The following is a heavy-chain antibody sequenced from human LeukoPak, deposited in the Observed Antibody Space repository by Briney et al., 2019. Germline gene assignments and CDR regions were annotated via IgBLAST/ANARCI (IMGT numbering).Heavy chain of an antibody. CDR1: GGSISSSSYY. D-gene: IGHD5-18*01. V-gene: IGHV4-39*01. CDR2: FYYSGST. J-gene: IGHJ5*02. Sequence: SETLSLTCTVSGGSISSSSYYWGWIRQPPGKGLGWIGSFYYSGSTYYNPSLKSRVTISVDTSKNQFSLKLSSVTAADTAVYYCARERSGYSYYHWGQGTLVTVSS. CDR3: ARERSGYSYYH.